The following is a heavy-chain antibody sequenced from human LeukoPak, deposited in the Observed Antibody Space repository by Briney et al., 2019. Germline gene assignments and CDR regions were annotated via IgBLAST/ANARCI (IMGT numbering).Heavy chain of an antibody. CDR3: ARDQLGMNQLDY. J-gene: IGHJ4*02. Sequence: ASVKVSCKASGYTFTTYGINWVRQAPGQGLEWMGWISAYNGHTNYAQKLQGRVTMTTDTSTSTAYMELRSPRSDDTAVYYCARDQLGMNQLDYWGQGTLVTVSS. CDR1: GYTFTTYG. V-gene: IGHV1-18*01. CDR2: ISAYNGHT. D-gene: IGHD7-27*01.